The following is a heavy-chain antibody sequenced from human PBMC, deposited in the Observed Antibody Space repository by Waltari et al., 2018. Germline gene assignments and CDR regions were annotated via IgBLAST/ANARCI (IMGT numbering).Heavy chain of an antibody. Sequence: QVQLVESGGGVVQPGRSLRLSCAASDFSFSTYAMPWVRQAPGKGLEWVEVISYKARKIYYLDSVKGRFTIARDNSKNTLCLRMDRLRAEDTAVYYCARDYCDRTYCHGMDVWGQGTTVTVSS. D-gene: IGHD2-21*01. V-gene: IGHV3-30*04. CDR3: ARDYCDRTYCHGMDV. CDR1: DFSFSTYA. CDR2: ISYKARKI. J-gene: IGHJ6*02.